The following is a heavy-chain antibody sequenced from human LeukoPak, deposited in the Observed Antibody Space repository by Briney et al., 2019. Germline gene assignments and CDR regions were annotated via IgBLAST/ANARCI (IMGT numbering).Heavy chain of an antibody. CDR3: ARAGERGSYYRIDY. CDR2: IIPIFGTA. CDR1: GYTFTGYY. J-gene: IGHJ4*02. D-gene: IGHD3-10*01. Sequence: SVKVSCKASGYTFTGYYMHWVRQAPGQGLEWMGGIIPIFGTANYAQKFQGRVTITADESTSTAYMELSSLRSEDTAVYYCARAGERGSYYRIDYWGQGTLVTVSS. V-gene: IGHV1-69*13.